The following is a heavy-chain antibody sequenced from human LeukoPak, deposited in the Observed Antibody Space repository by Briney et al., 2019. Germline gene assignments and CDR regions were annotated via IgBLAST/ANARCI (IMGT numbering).Heavy chain of an antibody. D-gene: IGHD2-2*01. V-gene: IGHV1-46*01. Sequence: GASVKVSCKASGYTFTSYCMHWVRQAPGQGLEWMGIINPSGSSTSYAQKFQGRVTMTRDTSTSTVYMELSSLRSEDTAVYYCARAYCSSISCYSPRFDPWGQGTLVTVSS. CDR1: GYTFTSYC. CDR2: INPSGSST. J-gene: IGHJ5*02. CDR3: ARAYCSSISCYSPRFDP.